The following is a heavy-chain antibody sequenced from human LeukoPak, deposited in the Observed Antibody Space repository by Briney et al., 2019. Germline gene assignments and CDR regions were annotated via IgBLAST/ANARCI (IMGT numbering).Heavy chain of an antibody. CDR3: ARNDRSSSWYSMVYYYYGMDV. CDR1: GDTLANYG. D-gene: IGHD6-13*01. CDR2: NTGYSGNT. J-gene: IGHJ6*02. Sequence: ASVKVSCKAPGDTLANYGITWVRQAPGQGLEWMGWNTGYSGNTNYAQHFQGRVTMTTERSTSTAYLELRSLRSEDTAVYYCARNDRSSSWYSMVYYYYGMDVWGQGTTVTVSS. V-gene: IGHV1-18*04.